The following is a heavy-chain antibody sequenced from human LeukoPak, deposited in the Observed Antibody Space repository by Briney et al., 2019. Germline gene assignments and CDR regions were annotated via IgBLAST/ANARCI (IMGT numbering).Heavy chain of an antibody. Sequence: SETLSLTCTVSGGSISSYYWSWIRHPPGKGLEWMGYIYYSGSTNYNPSLKSRVTISVDTSKNQFSLKLSSVTAADTAVYYCAGGYCSGGSCYFYDYWGQGTLVTVSS. CDR2: IYYSGST. CDR1: GGSISSYY. CDR3: AGGYCSGGSCYFYDY. V-gene: IGHV4-59*01. D-gene: IGHD2-15*01. J-gene: IGHJ4*02.